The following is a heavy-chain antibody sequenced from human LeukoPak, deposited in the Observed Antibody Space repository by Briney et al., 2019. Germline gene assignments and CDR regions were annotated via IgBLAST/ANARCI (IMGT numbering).Heavy chain of an antibody. CDR2: IHYSGST. D-gene: IGHD3-10*01. J-gene: IGHJ5*02. CDR1: GGSISGSY. V-gene: IGHV4-59*01. CDR3: ARFGKLYFWDT. Sequence: SETLSLTYTVSGGSISGSYWSWIRQPPGKELEWLGQIHYSGSTTYSPSLKSRVTISVDTSKNQFSLKLTSVTAADTAMYYCARFGKLYFWDTWGQGTLVTVSS.